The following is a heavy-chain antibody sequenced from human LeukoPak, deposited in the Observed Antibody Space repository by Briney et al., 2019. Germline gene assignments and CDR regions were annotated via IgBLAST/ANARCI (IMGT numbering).Heavy chain of an antibody. CDR2: INDDGSDT. CDR3: VRDGTGYPPFDL. Sequence: GGSLRLSYAASGFTLSDHWMNWVRQPPGKGLLWVSHINDDGSDTDYADSVKGRFTVTRDNARNTLYLQMDSLRVEDTAVYYCVRDGTGYPPFDLWGQGNLVTVSS. CDR1: GFTLSDHW. D-gene: IGHD1-1*01. J-gene: IGHJ5*02. V-gene: IGHV3-74*01.